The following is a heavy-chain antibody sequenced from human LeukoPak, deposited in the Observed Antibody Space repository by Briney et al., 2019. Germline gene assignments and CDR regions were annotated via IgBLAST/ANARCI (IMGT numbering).Heavy chain of an antibody. D-gene: IGHD3-10*01. CDR2: IYYSGST. J-gene: IGHJ5*02. CDR1: GGSIGSSSYY. Sequence: PSETLSLTCTVSGGSIGSSSYYWGWIRQPPGKGLEWIGSIYYSGSTYYNPSLKSRVTISVDTSKNQFSLKLSSVTAADTAVYYCARSFCMVRGVPPDEYWFDPWGQGTLVTVSS. V-gene: IGHV4-39*07. CDR3: ARSFCMVRGVPPDEYWFDP.